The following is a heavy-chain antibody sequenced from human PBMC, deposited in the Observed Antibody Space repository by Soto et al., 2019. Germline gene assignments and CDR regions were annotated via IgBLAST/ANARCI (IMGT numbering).Heavy chain of an antibody. CDR2: LSDSGGSI. V-gene: IGHV3-23*01. D-gene: IGHD6-13*01. CDR3: AKVSRSWYAGFFDL. CDR1: GFTFSRHA. J-gene: IGHJ4*02. Sequence: EVQLLESGGGLVQPGGSLRLSCTASGFTFSRHAMTWVRQAPGKGLEWVSGLSDSGGSIYYADSVKGRFTISRDNSMNKLYLQMNTLRAEDTAVYYCAKVSRSWYAGFFDLWGQGTLVTVSS.